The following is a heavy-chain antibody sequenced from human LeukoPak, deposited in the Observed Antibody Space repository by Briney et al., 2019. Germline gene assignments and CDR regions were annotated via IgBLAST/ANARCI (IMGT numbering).Heavy chain of an antibody. CDR2: INPNSGGT. D-gene: IGHD6-13*01. V-gene: IGHV1-2*06. Sequence: ASVKVSCKASGYTSTGYYMHWVRQAPGQGLEWMGRINPNSGGTNYAQKFQGRVTMTRDTSISTAYMELSRLRSDDTAVYYCARASVEQQLWGSDYWGQGTLVTVSS. J-gene: IGHJ4*02. CDR3: ARASVEQQLWGSDY. CDR1: GYTSTGYY.